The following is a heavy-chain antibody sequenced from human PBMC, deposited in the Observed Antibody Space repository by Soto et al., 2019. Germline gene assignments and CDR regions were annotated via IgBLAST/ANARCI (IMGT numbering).Heavy chain of an antibody. Sequence: QVQLVQSGAEVKKPGASVKVSCKASGYTFTSYGISWVRQAPGQGLEWMGWISAYTGNTNYAQKLQGRVTMTIDTATSTAYMELGSLRSDDTAVYYCAGDRDIVVVVAAVDAFDIWGQGTMVTVSS. J-gene: IGHJ3*02. V-gene: IGHV1-18*01. CDR1: GYTFTSYG. D-gene: IGHD2-15*01. CDR3: AGDRDIVVVVAAVDAFDI. CDR2: ISAYTGNT.